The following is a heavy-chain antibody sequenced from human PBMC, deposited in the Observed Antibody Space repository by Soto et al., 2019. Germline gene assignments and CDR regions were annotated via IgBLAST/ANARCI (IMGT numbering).Heavy chain of an antibody. D-gene: IGHD2-21*02. Sequence: DVQLLESGGGLVQPGGSLRLACAASGFTFGNYAINWVRLAPGKGLEWVSGISGGGGSTYYADSVKGRFTIFRDTSKNTVFLQMNSLRADDTAVYYCAKGFIVVVTVLRPDDAFHVWGQGTMVTASS. J-gene: IGHJ3*01. CDR1: GFTFGNYA. V-gene: IGHV3-23*01. CDR2: ISGGGGST. CDR3: AKGFIVVVTVLRPDDAFHV.